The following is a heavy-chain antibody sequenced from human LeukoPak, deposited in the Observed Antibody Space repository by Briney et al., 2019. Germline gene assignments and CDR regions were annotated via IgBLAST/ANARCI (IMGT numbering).Heavy chain of an antibody. Sequence: ASVTLSFTASGYTFTIYYMHWVRQAPGQGLEWKGIINPSGGSTSYAQKFQGRVTMTMDTSTSTVYMQLSSLRSDDTAVYYCATERLSPAYDAVDIWGQGTMVTVSS. CDR1: GYTFTIYY. CDR3: ATERLSPAYDAVDI. V-gene: IGHV1-46*01. D-gene: IGHD2-2*01. CDR2: INPSGGST. J-gene: IGHJ3*02.